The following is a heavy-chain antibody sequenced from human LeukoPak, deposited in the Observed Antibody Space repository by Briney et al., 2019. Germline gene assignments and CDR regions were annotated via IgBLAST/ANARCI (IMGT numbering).Heavy chain of an antibody. J-gene: IGHJ4*02. V-gene: IGHV1-2*06. CDR3: APSLYYYGSGSYQAEGY. D-gene: IGHD3-10*01. Sequence: GASVKVSCKASGYTFTGYYMHWVRQAPGQGLEWMGRINPNSGGTNYAQKFQGRVTMTRDTSISTAYMELSRLRSDDTAVYYCAPSLYYYGSGSYQAEGYWGQGTLVTVSS. CDR2: INPNSGGT. CDR1: GYTFTGYY.